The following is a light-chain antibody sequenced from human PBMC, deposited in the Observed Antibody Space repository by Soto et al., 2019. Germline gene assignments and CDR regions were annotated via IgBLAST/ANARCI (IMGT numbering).Light chain of an antibody. V-gene: IGKV1-5*01. J-gene: IGKJ4*01. CDR3: QQYDSYPLT. Sequence: DVQMTQSPSTLSGSVGDRFTMTCRASQSINNLLAWYQQKPGKAPKFLIYDVSTLESGVPSRFSGSGSGTEFTLTISSPQPEDFATYYCQQYDSYPLTFGGGTKVDVK. CDR1: QSINNL. CDR2: DVS.